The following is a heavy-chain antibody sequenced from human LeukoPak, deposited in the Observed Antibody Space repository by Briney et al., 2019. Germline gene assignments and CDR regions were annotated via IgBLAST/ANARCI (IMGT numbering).Heavy chain of an antibody. D-gene: IGHD3-3*01. V-gene: IGHV4-61*02. CDR2: IYTSGST. J-gene: IGHJ4*02. CDR3: ARDRGYDFWSGLFDY. Sequence: SETLSLTCTVPGGSISSGSYYWSWIRQPAGKGLEWIGRIYTSGSTNYNPSLKSRVTISVDTSKNQFSLKLSSVTAADTAVYYCARDRGYDFWSGLFDYWGQGTLVTVSS. CDR1: GGSISSGSYY.